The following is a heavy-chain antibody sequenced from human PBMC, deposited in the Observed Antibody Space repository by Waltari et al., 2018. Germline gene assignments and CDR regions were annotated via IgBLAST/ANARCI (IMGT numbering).Heavy chain of an antibody. D-gene: IGHD1-26*01. CDR2: RKQEGSEK. J-gene: IGHJ4*02. CDR3: ARSTEWDLLLRF. CDR1: GFTFSCYW. Sequence: EVQLVESGGGLVQPGGSLRLSCSASGFTFSCYWMIWVRQAPGKGLKWVATRKQEGSEKYDVDAVKCLLTIARDNAKNSLYQQMHSLRAEDTALYYCARSTEWDLLLRFWGQGTRVTVSS. V-gene: IGHV3-7*01.